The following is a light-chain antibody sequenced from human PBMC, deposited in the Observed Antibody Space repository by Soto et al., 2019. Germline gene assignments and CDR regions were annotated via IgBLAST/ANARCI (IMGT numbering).Light chain of an antibody. CDR2: ATS. CDR3: QNYNSAPLT. Sequence: DIQMTQSPSSLSASVGDRVTIICRASQDISNSLAWYQQKPGEVPKVLIYATSILQSGVPARFSGSGSGTDFTLTISSLQPEDVATYYCQNYNSAPLTFGGGTKVEI. J-gene: IGKJ4*01. V-gene: IGKV1-27*01. CDR1: QDISNS.